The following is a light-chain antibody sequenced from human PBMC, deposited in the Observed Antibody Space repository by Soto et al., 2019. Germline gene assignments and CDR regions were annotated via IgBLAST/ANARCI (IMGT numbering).Light chain of an antibody. CDR1: QSVATN. CDR3: QQYNNWPPIT. CDR2: GAS. Sequence: EAVLTQSPATLSVSPGERATLSCRASQSVATNLAWYQQRPGQAPRLLIYGASKRAIGLPARFSGSGSGTEFTLTISRLEPEDFAVYYCQQYNNWPPITFGQGTRLEIK. J-gene: IGKJ5*01. V-gene: IGKV3-15*01.